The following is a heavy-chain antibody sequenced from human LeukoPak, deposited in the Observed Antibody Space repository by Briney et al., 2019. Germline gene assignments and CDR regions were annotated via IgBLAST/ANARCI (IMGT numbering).Heavy chain of an antibody. CDR3: VKVRGYSGYVHLYYYYYGMDV. D-gene: IGHD5-12*01. CDR2: ISYDGSNK. Sequence: GGSLRLSCAASGFTFSSYGMHWVRQAPGKGLEWVAVISYDGSNKYYADSVKGRFTISRDNSKNTLYLQMNSLRAEDTAVYYCVKVRGYSGYVHLYYYYYGMDVWGQGTTVTVSS. J-gene: IGHJ6*02. V-gene: IGHV3-30*18. CDR1: GFTFSSYG.